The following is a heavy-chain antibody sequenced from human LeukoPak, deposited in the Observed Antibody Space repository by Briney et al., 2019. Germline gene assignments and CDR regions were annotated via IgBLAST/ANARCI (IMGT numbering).Heavy chain of an antibody. Sequence: ASVKVSCKASGATFSSYAISWVRQAPGQGLEWMGRIIPIFGTANYAQKFQGRVTITTDESTSTAYMELSSLRSEDTAVYYCARVGGIERWLQLGAFDIWGQGTMVTVSS. V-gene: IGHV1-69*05. CDR1: GATFSSYA. CDR3: ARVGGIERWLQLGAFDI. D-gene: IGHD5-24*01. CDR2: IIPIFGTA. J-gene: IGHJ3*02.